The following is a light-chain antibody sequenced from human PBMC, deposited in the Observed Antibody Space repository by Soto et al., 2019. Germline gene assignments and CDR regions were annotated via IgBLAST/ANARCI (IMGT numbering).Light chain of an antibody. V-gene: IGLV2-14*01. CDR1: SSDVGGYNY. CDR2: DVS. Sequence: QSALTQPASVSGSPGQSITISCTGTSSDVGGYNYVSWYQQHPGKAPKLMIYDVSNRPSGVSNRFSGSKSGNTASLTISGLQAEDEADYYCSSHTRSSTPYVVGTGTQAHRP. J-gene: IGLJ1*01. CDR3: SSHTRSSTPYV.